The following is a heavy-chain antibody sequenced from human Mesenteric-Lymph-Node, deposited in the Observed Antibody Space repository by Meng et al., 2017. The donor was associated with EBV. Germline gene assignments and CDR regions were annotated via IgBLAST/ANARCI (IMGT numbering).Heavy chain of an antibody. J-gene: IGHJ5*02. Sequence: GPLQASGPGLGNPSGTRSLTCAVSGGSISSDNWWTWVRQPPGKGLEWIGEIHHSGATNYNPSLKSRVTISVDKSKNQFSLKLSSVTAADAAVYFCASVIYGSGLNSWFDPWGHGTLVTVSS. V-gene: IGHV4-4*02. CDR2: IHHSGAT. CDR3: ASVIYGSGLNSWFDP. D-gene: IGHD3-10*01. CDR1: GGSISSDNW.